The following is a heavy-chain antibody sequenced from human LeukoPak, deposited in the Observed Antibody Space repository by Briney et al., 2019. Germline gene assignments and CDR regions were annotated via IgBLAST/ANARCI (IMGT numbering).Heavy chain of an antibody. V-gene: IGHV4-59*01. J-gene: IGHJ4*02. CDR3: ARGYCSGGNCYYFDY. CDR1: GGSISSYY. D-gene: IGHD2-15*01. CDR2: IYYIGST. Sequence: SETPSLTCTVSGGSISSYYWSWIRQPPGKGLEWIGYIYYIGSTNYNPSLKSRVTISVDTSKNQFSLKLSSVTAADTAVYYCARGYCSGGNCYYFDYCGQGTLVTVSS.